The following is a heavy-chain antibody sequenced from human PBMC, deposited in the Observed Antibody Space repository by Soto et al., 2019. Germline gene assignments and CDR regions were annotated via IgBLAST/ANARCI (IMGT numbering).Heavy chain of an antibody. V-gene: IGHV4-30-2*01. CDR3: ARGNVVAIDY. D-gene: IGHD2-21*01. Sequence: QLQLHASGSGLVKPSQTLSLTCAVSGGSISSGGYFWSWIRQPPGKGMEWNGYIYHSGRTYYNPSLQSRVTISVDRSKNQFSLKLSSVTAADTAVYYSARGNVVAIDYWGQGTLVTVSS. J-gene: IGHJ4*02. CDR2: IYHSGRT. CDR1: GGSISSGGYF.